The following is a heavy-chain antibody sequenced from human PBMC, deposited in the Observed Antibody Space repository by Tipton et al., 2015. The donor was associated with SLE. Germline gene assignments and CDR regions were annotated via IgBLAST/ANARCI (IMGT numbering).Heavy chain of an antibody. J-gene: IGHJ3*02. CDR2: IYYSGST. V-gene: IGHV4-61*01. CDR1: GGSIGSSRYY. CDR3: AREGRPGGHDAFDI. D-gene: IGHD1-1*01. Sequence: TLSLTCTVSGGSIGSSRYYWGWIRQPPGKGLEWIGYIYYSGSTNYNPSLKSRVTMSVDTSKNQFSLKLSSVTAADTAVYYCAREGRPGGHDAFDIWGQGTMVTVSS.